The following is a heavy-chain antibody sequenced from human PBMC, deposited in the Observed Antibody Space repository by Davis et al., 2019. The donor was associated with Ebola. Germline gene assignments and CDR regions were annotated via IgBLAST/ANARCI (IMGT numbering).Heavy chain of an antibody. CDR1: GFTFNSFW. Sequence: GESLKISCAASGFTFNSFWMSWVRQAPGKGLEWVANIKQDGSEKNYVDSVKGRSTISRDNAKNSLYLQVNSLGAEDMTVYYCVRKGVHPPQPFSPSSPVRIPYDSW. V-gene: IGHV3-7*03. CDR3: VRKGVHPPQPFSPSSPVRIPYDS. D-gene: IGHD3-10*01. CDR2: IKQDGSEK. J-gene: IGHJ5*01.